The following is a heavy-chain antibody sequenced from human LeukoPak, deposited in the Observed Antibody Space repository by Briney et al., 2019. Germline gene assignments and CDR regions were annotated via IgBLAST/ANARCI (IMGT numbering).Heavy chain of an antibody. J-gene: IGHJ6*02. CDR2: ISSNSGSM. D-gene: IGHD3-9*01. CDR1: GFTFNDYA. CDR3: AKDKRLRRGSDDILTARHHYDYYGMDV. Sequence: PGRSLRLSCATSGFTFNDYAMHWVRQAPGKGLEWVSGISSNSGSMFYADSVKGRFTISRDNGKNSLYLQMNSLRPEDTAMYYCAKDKRLRRGSDDILTARHHYDYYGMDVWGQGTTVTVSS. V-gene: IGHV3-9*01.